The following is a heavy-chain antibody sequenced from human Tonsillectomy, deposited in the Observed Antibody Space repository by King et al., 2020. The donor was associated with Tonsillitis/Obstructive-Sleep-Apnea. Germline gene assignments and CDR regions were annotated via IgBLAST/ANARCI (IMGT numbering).Heavy chain of an antibody. V-gene: IGHV3-53*01. CDR3: ARAYYDSSGYSDY. CDR2: IYSGGST. J-gene: IGHJ4*02. CDR1: GFTVSSNY. D-gene: IGHD3-22*01. Sequence: VQLVESGGGLIQPGGSLRLSCAASGFTVSSNYMSWVRQAPGKGLEWVSVIYSGGSTYYADSVKGRFTISRDNSKNTLYLQMNSLRAEDTAVYYCARAYYDSSGYSDYWGQGTLVTVSS.